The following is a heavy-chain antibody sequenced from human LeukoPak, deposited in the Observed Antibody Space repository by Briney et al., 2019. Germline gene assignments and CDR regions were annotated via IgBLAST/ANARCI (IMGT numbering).Heavy chain of an antibody. D-gene: IGHD3-10*01. CDR3: ARGGFGELLFDY. CDR2: IYYSGST. CDR1: GGSISSYY. J-gene: IGHJ4*02. Sequence: SETLSLTCTVSGGSISSYYWSWIQQPPGKGLEWIGYIYYSGSTNYNPSLKSRVTISVDTSKNQFSLKLSSVTAADTAVYYCARGGFGELLFDYWGQGTLVTVSS. V-gene: IGHV4-59*01.